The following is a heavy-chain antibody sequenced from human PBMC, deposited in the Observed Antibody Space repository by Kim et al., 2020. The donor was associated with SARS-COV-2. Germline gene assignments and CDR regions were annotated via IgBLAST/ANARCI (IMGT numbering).Heavy chain of an antibody. D-gene: IGHD6-13*01. J-gene: IGHJ4*02. Sequence: YAGPMKGRFTVTRENSKNMLYMEMTSLRAEDTALYYCVKRGYTSTASFDFWGQGTLVTVSS. V-gene: IGHV3-74*01. CDR3: VKRGYTSTASFDF.